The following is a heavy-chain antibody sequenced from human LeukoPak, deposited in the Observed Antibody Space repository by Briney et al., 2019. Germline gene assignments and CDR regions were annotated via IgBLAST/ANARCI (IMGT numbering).Heavy chain of an antibody. V-gene: IGHV3-66*01. CDR1: RFTISSNY. CDR3: ARGLYSSGWYFDY. CDR2: ISSGGST. J-gene: IGHJ4*02. Sequence: GGSLRLSCAASRFTISSNYMSWVRQAPGKGLDWVSVISSGGSTYYSDSVKGRFTISRDNSKNTLYLQMNTLRTEDTAVYYCARGLYSSGWYFDYWGQGTLVTVSS. D-gene: IGHD6-19*01.